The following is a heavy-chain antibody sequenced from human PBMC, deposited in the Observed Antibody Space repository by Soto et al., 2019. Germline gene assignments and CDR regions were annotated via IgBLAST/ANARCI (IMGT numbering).Heavy chain of an antibody. V-gene: IGHV4-59*08. CDR3: ARLGGYCSSTSCYGYYGMDV. J-gene: IGHJ6*02. D-gene: IGHD2-2*01. CDR1: GGSINHYY. CDR2: INYSGRT. Sequence: SETLSLTCTVSGGSINHYYWTWIRQPPGKGLEWIGYINYSGRTYYKPSLKSRVSISLDTSKNQFSLKVSSVTVADTAVYYCARLGGYCSSTSCYGYYGMDVWGQGTTVTVSS.